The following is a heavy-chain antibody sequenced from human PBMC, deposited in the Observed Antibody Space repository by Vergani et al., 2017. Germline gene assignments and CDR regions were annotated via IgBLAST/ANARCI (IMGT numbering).Heavy chain of an antibody. CDR1: GFTFSSYG. V-gene: IGHV3-33*06. CDR2: IWYDGSNK. J-gene: IGHJ4*02. D-gene: IGHD2-21*02. CDR3: AKDGGALVVTALIDY. Sequence: QVQLVESGGGVVQPGRSLRLSCAASGFTFSSYGMHWVRQAPGKGLEWVAVIWYDGSNKYYADSVKGRFTISRDNSKNTLYLQMNSLRAEDTAVYYCAKDGGALVVTALIDYWGQGTLVTVSS.